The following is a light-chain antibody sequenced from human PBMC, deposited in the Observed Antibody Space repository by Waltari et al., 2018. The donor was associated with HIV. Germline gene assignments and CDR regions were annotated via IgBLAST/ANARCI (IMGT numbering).Light chain of an antibody. Sequence: QSVLAQPPSASGTPGQRVTISCSGSTSNIGGNTVSWYQQLPGTAPKLLIYSNNQRPSGGPDRFSGSTSGTSASLVISGLQSEEEAEYYCAAWDDSLKGGAFGPGTKVTVL. CDR1: TSNIGGNT. V-gene: IGLV1-44*01. CDR2: SNN. CDR3: AAWDDSLKGGA. J-gene: IGLJ1*01.